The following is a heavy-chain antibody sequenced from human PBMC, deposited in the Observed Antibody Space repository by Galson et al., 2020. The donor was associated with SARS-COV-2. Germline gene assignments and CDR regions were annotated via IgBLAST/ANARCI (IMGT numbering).Heavy chain of an antibody. J-gene: IGHJ3*02. CDR3: AKSITIFGVEENAFDI. V-gene: IGHV3-9*01. CDR1: GFTFDDYA. Sequence: GGSLRLSCAASGFTFDDYAMHWVRQAPGKGLEWVSGISWNSGSIGYADSVKGRFTISRDNAKNSLYLQMNSLRAEDTALYYCAKSITIFGVEENAFDIWGQGTMVTVSS. D-gene: IGHD3-3*01. CDR2: ISWNSGSI.